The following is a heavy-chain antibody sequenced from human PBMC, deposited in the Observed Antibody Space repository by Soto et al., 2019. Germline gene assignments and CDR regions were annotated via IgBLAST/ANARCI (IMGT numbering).Heavy chain of an antibody. J-gene: IGHJ6*02. CDR3: ARLATVPAAMTYYYYGMDV. D-gene: IGHD2-2*01. CDR1: GFTFSSYS. V-gene: IGHV3-21*01. Sequence: GGSLRLSCAASGFTFSSYSMNWVRQAPGKGLEWVSSISSSSYIYYADSVKGRFTISRDNAKNSLYLQMNSLRAEDTAVYYCARLATVPAAMTYYYYGMDVWGQGTTVTAP. CDR2: ISSSSYI.